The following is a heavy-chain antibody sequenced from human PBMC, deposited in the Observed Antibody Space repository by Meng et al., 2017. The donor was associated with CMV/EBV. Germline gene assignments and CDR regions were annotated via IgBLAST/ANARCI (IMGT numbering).Heavy chain of an antibody. J-gene: IGHJ4*02. Sequence: SCTASGYPFTGYYMRWVRQAPGQGLEWMGWINPNSGGTNYAQKFQGRVTMTRDTSISTAYMELSRLRSDDTAVYYCARILDQSPGEDYWGQGTLVTVSS. CDR3: ARILDQSPGEDY. CDR1: GYPFTGYY. D-gene: IGHD3-10*01. V-gene: IGHV1-2*02. CDR2: INPNSGGT.